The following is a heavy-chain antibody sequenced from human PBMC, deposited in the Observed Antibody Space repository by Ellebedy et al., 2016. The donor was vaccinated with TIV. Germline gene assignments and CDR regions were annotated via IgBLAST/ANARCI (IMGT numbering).Heavy chain of an antibody. J-gene: IGHJ4*02. D-gene: IGHD2-15*01. V-gene: IGHV3-73*01. CDR3: TRRTPEVYCSGGSCYSDY. CDR2: IRSKANSYAT. Sequence: GESLKISCAASGFTFSDSAMHWVRQASGKGLEWVGRIRSKANSYATTYAASVKGRFTISRDDSKNTAYLRMNSLKIEDTAVYYCTRRTPEVYCSGGSCYSDYWGQGTLVTVSS. CDR1: GFTFSDSA.